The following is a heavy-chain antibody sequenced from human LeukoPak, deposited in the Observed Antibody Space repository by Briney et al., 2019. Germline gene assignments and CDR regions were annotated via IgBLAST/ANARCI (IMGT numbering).Heavy chain of an antibody. V-gene: IGHV4-61*02. CDR3: ARRDGYNSYYFDY. D-gene: IGHD5-24*01. CDR1: GGSISSGSYY. Sequence: SETLSLTCTVSGGSISSGSYYWSWIRQPAGKGLEWIGRIYTSGSTNYNPSLKSRVTISVDTSKNQFSLKLSSVTAADTAVYYCARRDGYNSYYFDYWGQGTLVTVSS. CDR2: IYTSGST. J-gene: IGHJ4*02.